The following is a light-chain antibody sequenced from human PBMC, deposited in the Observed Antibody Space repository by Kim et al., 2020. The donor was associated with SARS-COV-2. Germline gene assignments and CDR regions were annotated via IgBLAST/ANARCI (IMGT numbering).Light chain of an antibody. J-gene: IGKJ2*01. CDR1: QSVLYSASNKNY. CDR3: QQHYTTPYT. V-gene: IGKV4-1*01. CDR2: WAS. Sequence: ATINCKSSQSVLYSASNKNYLAWYQQKPGQSPKLLIYWASTRESGVPDRFSGSGSGTDFTLTISSLQAEDVAVYYCQQHYTTPYTFGQGTKLEI.